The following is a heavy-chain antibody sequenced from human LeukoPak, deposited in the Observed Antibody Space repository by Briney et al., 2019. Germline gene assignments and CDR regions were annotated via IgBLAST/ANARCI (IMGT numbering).Heavy chain of an antibody. CDR3: ARAYNSHFDY. Sequence: PGGSLRLSCAASGFTFSSYWMHWVRQAPGKGLVCVSRIKSDGSSTSYADSVKGRFTISRDDAENTLYLQMNSLRAEDTAVYYCARAYNSHFDYWGQGALVTVSS. CDR2: IKSDGSST. V-gene: IGHV3-74*01. D-gene: IGHD1-1*01. CDR1: GFTFSSYW. J-gene: IGHJ4*02.